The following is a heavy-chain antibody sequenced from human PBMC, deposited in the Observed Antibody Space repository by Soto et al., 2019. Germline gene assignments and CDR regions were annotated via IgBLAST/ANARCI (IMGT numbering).Heavy chain of an antibody. D-gene: IGHD3-22*01. Sequence: QVQLQESGPGLVKPSGTLSLTCAVSGVSISSNNWWSWVRQPPGKGLEWIGEMYHTGSTNYNPSLKSRVTISVAKSKHPFSLELNSVTAADTAVYYCARSSRYQYDSSEGNVDYWGQGTLVTVSS. CDR1: GVSISSNNW. CDR3: ARSSRYQYDSSEGNVDY. CDR2: MYHTGST. V-gene: IGHV4-4*02. J-gene: IGHJ4*02.